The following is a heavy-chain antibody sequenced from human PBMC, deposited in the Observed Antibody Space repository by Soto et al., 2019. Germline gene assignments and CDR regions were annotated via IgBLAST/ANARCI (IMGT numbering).Heavy chain of an antibody. CDR1: GGAFRSYT. CDR2: ITPIFGAA. CDR3: ARDEIAVANRVGMDV. V-gene: IGHV1-69*06. J-gene: IGHJ6*02. Sequence: QVQLVQSGAEVKKPGSSVKVSCKASGGAFRSYTISWVRQAPGQGLAWMGGITPIFGAANYAQKFEGRVTISADKATTKAYMELSNLTSEDTAVYYCARDEIAVANRVGMDVWGQGTTVIVSS. D-gene: IGHD6-19*01.